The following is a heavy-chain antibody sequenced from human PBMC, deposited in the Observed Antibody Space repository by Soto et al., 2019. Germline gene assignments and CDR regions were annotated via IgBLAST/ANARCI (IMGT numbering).Heavy chain of an antibody. CDR2: IIPIFGTA. CDR1: GGTFSSYA. Sequence: QVQLVQSGAEVKKPGSSVKVACKASGGTFSSYAISWVRQAPGQGLEWMGGIIPIFGTANYAQKFQGRVTITADESTSTAYMELSSLRSEDTAVYYCARVGGGFGDGYTSYYFDYWGQGTLVTVSS. V-gene: IGHV1-69*12. D-gene: IGHD3-16*01. CDR3: ARVGGGFGDGYTSYYFDY. J-gene: IGHJ4*02.